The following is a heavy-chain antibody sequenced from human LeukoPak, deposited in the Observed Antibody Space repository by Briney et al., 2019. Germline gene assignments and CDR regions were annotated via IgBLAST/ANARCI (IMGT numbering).Heavy chain of an antibody. CDR2: IDSSGGST. D-gene: IGHD3-22*01. CDR3: AREGHSSGHCGTFDI. J-gene: IGHJ3*02. Sequence: GGSLRLSCAASGFTFSSSVMHWVRQGPGKGLEYVSGIDSSGGSTHCANSLKDRFTISRDNSKNTLYLQMGSLRAEDMAVYYCAREGHSSGHCGTFDIWGQGTMVTVSS. V-gene: IGHV3-64*01. CDR1: GFTFSSSV.